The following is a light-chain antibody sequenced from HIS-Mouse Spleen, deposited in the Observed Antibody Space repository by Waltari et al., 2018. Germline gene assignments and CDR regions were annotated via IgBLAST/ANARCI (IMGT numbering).Light chain of an antibody. CDR1: ALPKQY. CDR2: KDS. V-gene: IGLV3-25*03. J-gene: IGLJ2*01. CDR3: QSADSSGTYVV. Sequence: SYELTQPPSVSVSPGQTARNTCSGDALPKQYAYWYQQKPGKAPVLVIYKDSERPSGIPERFSGSSSGTTVTLTISGVQAEDEADYYCQSADSSGTYVVFGGGTKLTVL.